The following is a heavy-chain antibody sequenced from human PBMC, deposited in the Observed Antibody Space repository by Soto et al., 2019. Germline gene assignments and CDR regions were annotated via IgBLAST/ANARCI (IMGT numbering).Heavy chain of an antibody. Sequence: PGGSLRLSCAASGFPFRSYAMGWVRQAPGKGLEWISVISGSGEITLYTDSVKGRFTISRDFSKNTLYLQMSSLRAEDTAVYYCVKRPPVTPHEYYFDLWGRGTLVTVSS. D-gene: IGHD4-17*01. J-gene: IGHJ2*01. V-gene: IGHV3-23*01. CDR2: ISGSGEIT. CDR3: VKRPPVTPHEYYFDL. CDR1: GFPFRSYA.